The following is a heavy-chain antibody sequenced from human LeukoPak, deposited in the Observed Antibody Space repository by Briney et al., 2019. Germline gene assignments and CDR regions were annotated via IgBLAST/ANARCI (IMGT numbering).Heavy chain of an antibody. Sequence: GGSLRLSCAASGFTFSSYWMSWVRQAPGKGLEWVANIKKDGSEKYYVDSVKGRFTISRDNARTSLYLQMNSLRAEDTAVYYCTRHGVGGQYYFDYWGQGTLVTVSS. CDR1: GFTFSSYW. D-gene: IGHD3-16*01. J-gene: IGHJ4*02. CDR3: TRHGVGGQYYFDY. CDR2: IKKDGSEK. V-gene: IGHV3-7*01.